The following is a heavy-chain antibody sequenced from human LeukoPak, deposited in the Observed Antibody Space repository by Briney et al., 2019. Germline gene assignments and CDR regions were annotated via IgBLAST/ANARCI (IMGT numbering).Heavy chain of an antibody. CDR3: TTDGVGVEGATYDN. CDR1: GFTFINAW. Sequence: PGGSLRLSCSASGFTFINAWMAWVRQAPGKGLEWVGRIKAKAHGGTIEYAAPVKGRFTISRDDSKNTLYLQMNSLKTEDTAVYYCTTDGVGVEGATYDNWGQGTLVSVSS. V-gene: IGHV3-15*01. D-gene: IGHD1-26*01. CDR2: IKAKAHGGTI. J-gene: IGHJ4*02.